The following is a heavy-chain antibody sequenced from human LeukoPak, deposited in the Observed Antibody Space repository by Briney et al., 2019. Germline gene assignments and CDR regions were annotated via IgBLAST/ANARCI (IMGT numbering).Heavy chain of an antibody. J-gene: IGHJ4*02. CDR3: ASDFGY. Sequence: SETLSLTCTVSGGSINSYYWSWIRQPPGKGLEWIGLIYTSGSTNYNPSLKSRVTMSVDTSKNQFSLKLTSVTAADAAVYYCASDFGYWGQGTLVTVSS. CDR2: IYTSGST. V-gene: IGHV4-4*07. CDR1: GGSINSYY. D-gene: IGHD3-10*01.